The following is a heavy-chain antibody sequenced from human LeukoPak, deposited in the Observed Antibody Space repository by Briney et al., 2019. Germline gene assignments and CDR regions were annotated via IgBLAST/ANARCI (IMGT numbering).Heavy chain of an antibody. Sequence: PGGSLRLSCAASGFSLSNYGMHWVRQAPGKGLEWLAFIRSDGSKESYADSVKGRFTISRDNSKNTLYLQMNSLRAEDTAVYYCAKSPYDIPDFWGHGTLVTVSS. CDR3: AKSPYDIPDF. D-gene: IGHD3-9*01. J-gene: IGHJ4*01. V-gene: IGHV3-30*02. CDR2: IRSDGSKE. CDR1: GFSLSNYG.